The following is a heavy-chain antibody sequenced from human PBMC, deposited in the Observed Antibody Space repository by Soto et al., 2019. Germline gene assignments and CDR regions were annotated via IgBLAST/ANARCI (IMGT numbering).Heavy chain of an antibody. CDR1: GFNFANHA. J-gene: IGHJ4*02. CDR3: ARSQGAVAALRRPFDS. Sequence: EVQLLESGGGLVQPGGSLRLSCAASGFNFANHAMSWVRQTPGKGLEWVSGISGSRGTTYYAETVKGRFTISRDNSKNPLYVHLNSLRGGDTAVYYCARSQGAVAALRRPFDSWGQGTLVTVSS. V-gene: IGHV3-23*01. D-gene: IGHD2-15*01. CDR2: ISGSRGTT.